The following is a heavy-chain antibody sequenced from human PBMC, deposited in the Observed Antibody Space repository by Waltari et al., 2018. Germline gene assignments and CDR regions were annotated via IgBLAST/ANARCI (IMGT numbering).Heavy chain of an antibody. D-gene: IGHD5-12*01. CDR3: ARHWKRNGYRFDP. Sequence: QLQLQESGPGLVKPSETLSLTCSVPGGSISSSRYYWGWIRQSPGKGLEWIGSIYYSGSIYYNPTLQSRVTISGDTSKNQFSLNLSSVTAADTAVYYCARHWKRNGYRFDPWGQGTRVNVSS. CDR2: IYYSGSI. J-gene: IGHJ5*02. CDR1: GGSISSSRYY. V-gene: IGHV4-39*01.